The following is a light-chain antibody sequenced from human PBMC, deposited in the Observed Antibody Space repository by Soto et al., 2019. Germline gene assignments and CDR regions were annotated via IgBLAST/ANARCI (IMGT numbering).Light chain of an antibody. CDR2: KAS. J-gene: IGKJ1*01. CDR1: QSINSW. CDR3: KQYNSYLWT. Sequence: DIQMTQSPSPLSASVGDRVTITCRASQSINSWLAWYQQKPGKAPKLLIYKASSLESGVPSRFSGSGSGTAFTLTISSLQPDDFATYSCKQYNSYLWTFGQGTKVEIK. V-gene: IGKV1-5*03.